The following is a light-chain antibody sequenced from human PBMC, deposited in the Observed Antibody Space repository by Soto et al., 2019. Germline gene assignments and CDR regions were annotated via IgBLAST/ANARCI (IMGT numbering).Light chain of an antibody. Sequence: VVTQEPSLTVSPGGTVTLTCGSSTGAVTSNHHPYWFQQKAGQAPRTLIYDTSNKHSWTPARFSGSLLGDKAALTLSGAQPEDEAQYYCLLSYNAARVFGGGTKVTVL. J-gene: IGLJ2*01. V-gene: IGLV7-46*01. CDR1: TGAVTSNHH. CDR3: LLSYNAARV. CDR2: DTS.